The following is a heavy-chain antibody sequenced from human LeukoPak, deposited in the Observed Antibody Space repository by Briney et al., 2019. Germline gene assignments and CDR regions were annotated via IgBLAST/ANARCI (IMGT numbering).Heavy chain of an antibody. J-gene: IGHJ6*02. CDR1: GFTFSSYA. CDR2: ISYDGSNK. Sequence: GRSLRLSCAASGFTFSSYAMHWVRQAPGKGLEWVAVISYDGSNKYYADSVKGRFTISRDNSKNTLYLQMNSLRAEDTAVYYCADEGVDGMDVWGQGTTVTVSS. V-gene: IGHV3-30-3*01. CDR3: ADEGVDGMDV. D-gene: IGHD2-15*01.